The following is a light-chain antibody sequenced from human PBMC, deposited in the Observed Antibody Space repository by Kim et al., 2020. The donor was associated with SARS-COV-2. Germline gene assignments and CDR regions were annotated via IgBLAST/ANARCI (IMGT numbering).Light chain of an antibody. Sequence: ASVGDKATNACRASQDIANSLDWDQQKPGKVPNLLIYAASTLQSGVPSRVRGSGAGTQFTLTIGSLQTEDVATYSCQRYNSAPWTFGPGAKMDIK. CDR2: AAS. CDR3: QRYNSAPWT. V-gene: IGKV1-27*01. CDR1: QDIANS. J-gene: IGKJ1*01.